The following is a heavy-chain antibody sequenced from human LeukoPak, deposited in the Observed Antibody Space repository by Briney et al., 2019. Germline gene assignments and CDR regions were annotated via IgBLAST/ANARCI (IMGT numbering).Heavy chain of an antibody. CDR3: ARSVLLWFGTTIWFDP. J-gene: IGHJ5*02. V-gene: IGHV1-18*01. CDR2: ISAYNGNT. Sequence: ASVKVSCKASGYTFTSYGISWVRQTPGQGLEWMGWISAYNGNTNYAQKLQGRVTMTTDTSTSTAYMELRSLRSDDTAVYYCARSVLLWFGTTIWFDPWGQGTLVTVSS. CDR1: GYTFTSYG. D-gene: IGHD3-10*01.